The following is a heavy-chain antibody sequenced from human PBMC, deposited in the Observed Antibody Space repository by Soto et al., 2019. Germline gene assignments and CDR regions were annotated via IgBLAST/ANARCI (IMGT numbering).Heavy chain of an antibody. CDR2: ISHSGIT. CDR3: ARVLRGWFDP. J-gene: IGHJ5*02. V-gene: IGHV4-4*02. CDR1: GGSITSANW. Sequence: QVQLQESGPGLVKPSGTLSLTCAVSGGSITSANWWTWVRQPPGGGLEWIGEISHSGITNYKASLKSRVTMSVDKTKNDVSLKLTSVTAAATAVYYCARVLRGWFDPWGQGTPVTVSS.